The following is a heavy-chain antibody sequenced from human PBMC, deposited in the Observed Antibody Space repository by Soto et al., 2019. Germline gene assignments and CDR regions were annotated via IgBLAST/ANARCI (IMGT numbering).Heavy chain of an antibody. CDR2: ISGSGGST. CDR1: GFTFSSYA. D-gene: IGHD3-22*01. V-gene: IGHV3-23*01. CDR3: AKSLPTYYYDSSGYYYGYYFDY. J-gene: IGHJ4*02. Sequence: GSLRLSCAASGFTFSSYAMSWVRQAPGKGLEWVSAISGSGGSTYYADPVKGRFTISRDNSENTLYLQMNSLRAEDTAVYYCAKSLPTYYYDSSGYYYGYYFDYWGQGTLVTVSS.